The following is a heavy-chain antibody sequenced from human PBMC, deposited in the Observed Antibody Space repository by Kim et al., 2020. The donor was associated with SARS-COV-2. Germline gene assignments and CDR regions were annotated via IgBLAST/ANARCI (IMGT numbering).Heavy chain of an antibody. CDR2: IDNDGTTT. J-gene: IGHJ4*02. CDR3: TRGPF. CDR1: GFSFSEWW. Sequence: GGSLRLSCAASGFSFSEWWMDWGRQAPGKGPEWVARIDNDGTTTLYADSVKGRFTISRDNSKNTLYLQMTGLRADDTGVYYCTRGPFWGQGTLVTGSS. V-gene: IGHV3-74*01.